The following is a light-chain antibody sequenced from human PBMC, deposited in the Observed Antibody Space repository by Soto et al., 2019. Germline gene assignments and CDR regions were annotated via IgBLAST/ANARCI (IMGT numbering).Light chain of an antibody. CDR1: SSGVGGYNY. CDR2: EVS. CDR3: SSYTTSGTPV. Sequence: QSALTQPASVSGSPGQTITISCTGTSSGVGGYNYLSWYQQHPGKAPKVMIYEVSNRPSGVSNRFSGSKSGNTASLTISGLQAEDEADYFCSSYTTSGTPVFGGGAKVTVL. V-gene: IGLV2-14*01. J-gene: IGLJ3*02.